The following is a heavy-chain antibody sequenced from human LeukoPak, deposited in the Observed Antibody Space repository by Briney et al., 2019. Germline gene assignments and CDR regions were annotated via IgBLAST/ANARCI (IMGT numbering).Heavy chain of an antibody. CDR3: ARALSDDFWSFYQDY. CDR2: INPNSGDT. J-gene: IGHJ4*02. Sequence: GASVKVSCKASGYTFTGYYMHWVRQAPGQGLEWMGWINPNSGDTNFAQKIQGRVTMTTDTSTSTAYMELRSLRSDDTAVYYCARALSDDFWSFYQDYWGQGTLVTVSS. D-gene: IGHD3-3*01. V-gene: IGHV1-2*02. CDR1: GYTFTGYY.